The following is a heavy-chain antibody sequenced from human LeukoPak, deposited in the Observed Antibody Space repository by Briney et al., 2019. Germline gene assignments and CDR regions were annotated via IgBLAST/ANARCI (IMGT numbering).Heavy chain of an antibody. CDR1: GYTFTGYY. CDR3: ASIGTYDSSGYPFDP. CDR2: INPNSGGT. D-gene: IGHD3-22*01. V-gene: IGHV1-2*02. J-gene: IGHJ5*02. Sequence: VASVKVSCKASGYTFTGYYMHWLRQAPGQGLEWMGWINPNSGGTNYAQKFQGRVTMTRDTSISTAYMELSRLRSDDTAVYYCASIGTYDSSGYPFDPWGQGTLVTVSS.